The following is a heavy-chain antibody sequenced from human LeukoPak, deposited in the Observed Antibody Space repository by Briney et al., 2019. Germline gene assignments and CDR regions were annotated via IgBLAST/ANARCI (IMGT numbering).Heavy chain of an antibody. CDR1: RFTFSSYA. CDR2: ISGSGGET. J-gene: IGHJ6*03. D-gene: IGHD1-1*01. Sequence: GGSLRLSCAASRFTFSSYAMNWVRQAPGKGLEWVSQISGSGGETYYADSVQGRFTISRDNSENTLYLQMNSLRAEDTAVYYCAKDPGTDYYYYYMDVWGKGTTVTVSS. V-gene: IGHV3-23*01. CDR3: AKDPGTDYYYYYMDV.